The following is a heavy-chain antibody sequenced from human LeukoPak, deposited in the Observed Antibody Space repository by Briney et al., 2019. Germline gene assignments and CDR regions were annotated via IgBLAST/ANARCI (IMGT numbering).Heavy chain of an antibody. CDR2: IYHSGST. Sequence: ETSETLSLTCTVSGYSISSGYYWGWIRQPPGKGLEWIGSIYHSGSTYYNPSLKSRVTISVDTSKNQFSLKLSSVTAADTAVYYCARHPLRASYDYVWGSYRSGSRGYFDYWGQGTLVTVSS. V-gene: IGHV4-38-2*02. D-gene: IGHD3-16*02. CDR1: GYSISSGYY. CDR3: ARHPLRASYDYVWGSYRSGSRGYFDY. J-gene: IGHJ4*02.